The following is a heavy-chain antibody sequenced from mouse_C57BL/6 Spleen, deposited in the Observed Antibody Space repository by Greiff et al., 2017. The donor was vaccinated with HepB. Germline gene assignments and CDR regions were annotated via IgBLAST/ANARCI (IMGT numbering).Heavy chain of an antibody. CDR1: GYSFTDYN. J-gene: IGHJ1*03. CDR2: INPNYGTT. CDR3: ARGYDPWYFDV. D-gene: IGHD2-3*01. V-gene: IGHV1-39*01. Sequence: HLVESGPELVKPGASVKISCKASGYSFTDYNMNWVKQSNGKSFEWIGVINPNYGTTSYNQKFKGKATLTVDQSSSTAYMQLNSLTSEDSAVYYCARGYDPWYFDVWGTGTTVTVSS.